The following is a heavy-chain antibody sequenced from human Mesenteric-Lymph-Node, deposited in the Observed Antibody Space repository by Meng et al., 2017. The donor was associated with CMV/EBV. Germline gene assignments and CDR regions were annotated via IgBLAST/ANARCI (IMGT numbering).Heavy chain of an antibody. Sequence: SETLSLTCTVSGYSISSGDYYWSWIRHHPGNGLEWIAYIYRSGTTSHNPSLKSRVVISVDTSKNQFSLIVTAVTAADPAVYYCAGGSGGTTAFDYWGQGTLVTVSS. J-gene: IGHJ4*02. CDR2: IYRSGTT. CDR3: AGGSGGTTAFDY. CDR1: GYSISSGDYY. D-gene: IGHD3-10*01. V-gene: IGHV4-31*03.